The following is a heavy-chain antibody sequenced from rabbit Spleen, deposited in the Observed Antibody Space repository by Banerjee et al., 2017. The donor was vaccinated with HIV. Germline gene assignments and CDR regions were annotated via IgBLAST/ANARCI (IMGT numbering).Heavy chain of an antibody. J-gene: IGHJ3*01. CDR3: ARSDVGYVFLRLDL. Sequence: QEQLEESGGDLVKPEGSLTLTCTASGFDISSYQMCWVRQAPGAGLEWIACITIGSTGNSYYANWAKGRFTISKTSSTVDLKMTSLTAADTATYFCARSDVGYVFLRLDLWGQGTLVTVS. V-gene: IGHV1S45*01. CDR2: ITIGSTGNS. D-gene: IGHD6-1*01. CDR1: GFDISSYQ.